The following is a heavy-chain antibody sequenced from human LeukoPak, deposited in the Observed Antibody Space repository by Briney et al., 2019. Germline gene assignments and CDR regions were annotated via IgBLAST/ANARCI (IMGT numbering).Heavy chain of an antibody. CDR1: GFTFSSYW. J-gene: IGHJ3*02. CDR3: ARDEQLSDAFDI. Sequence: GGSLRLSCAASGFTFSSYWMSCVRQAPGKGLEWVANIKEDGSEKYYVDSVEGRFTISRDNAKNSLYLQMNSLRAKDTAVYYCARDEQLSDAFDIWGQGTMVTVSS. D-gene: IGHD2-2*01. V-gene: IGHV3-7*05. CDR2: IKEDGSEK.